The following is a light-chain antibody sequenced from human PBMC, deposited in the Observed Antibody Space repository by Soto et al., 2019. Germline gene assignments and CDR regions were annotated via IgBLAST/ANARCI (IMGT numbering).Light chain of an antibody. CDR3: QQYTELPYT. J-gene: IGKJ2*01. V-gene: IGKV1-33*01. CDR2: DVS. CDR1: QDISNY. Sequence: DIQMTQSPSYLSASVGDRVTIPCQASQDISNYLNWYQQKPGKAPKLLIYDVSNLDSGVPSRFSGRGSGTDFPLTISSLQPEDFATYYCQQYTELPYTFGQGTKLEFK.